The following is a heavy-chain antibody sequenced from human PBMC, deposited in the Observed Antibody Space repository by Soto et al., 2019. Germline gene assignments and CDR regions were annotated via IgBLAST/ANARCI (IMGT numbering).Heavy chain of an antibody. Sequence: QVQLVESGGGVVQPGRSLRLSCAASGFTFSSYGMHWVRQAPGKGLEWVAVIWYDGSNKYYADSVKGRFTISRDNSTTPPHLQMTSLRAEATALYYCATDGYFSGGSCYSVPVFDYWGQGTLVTVSS. CDR1: GFTFSSYG. V-gene: IGHV3-33*01. J-gene: IGHJ4*02. D-gene: IGHD2-15*01. CDR2: IWYDGSNK. CDR3: ATDGYFSGGSCYSVPVFDY.